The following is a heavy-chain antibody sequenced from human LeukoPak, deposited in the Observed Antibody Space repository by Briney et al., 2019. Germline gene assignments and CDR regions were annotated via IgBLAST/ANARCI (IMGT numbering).Heavy chain of an antibody. CDR3: AKDKEGAAVAGYYFDY. CDR2: ISYDGSNK. CDR1: GFTFSSYG. J-gene: IGHJ4*02. Sequence: GGSLRLSCAASGFTFSSYGMHWVRQAPSKGLEWVAVISYDGSNKYYADSVKGRFTISRDNSKNTLYLQMNSLRAEDTAVYYCAKDKEGAAVAGYYFDYWGQGTLVTVSS. D-gene: IGHD6-19*01. V-gene: IGHV3-30*18.